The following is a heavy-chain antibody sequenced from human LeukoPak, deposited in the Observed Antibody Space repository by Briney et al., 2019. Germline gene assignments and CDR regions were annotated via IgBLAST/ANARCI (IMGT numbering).Heavy chain of an antibody. CDR1: GYTFTSYG. Sequence: ASVKVSCKASGYTFTSYGISWVRQAPGQGLEWMGWISAYNGNTNYAQKFQGRVTMTRNTSISTAYMELSSLRSEDTAVYYCARDPAGSSGYYGWFDPWGQGTLVTVSS. CDR3: ARDPAGSSGYYGWFDP. CDR2: ISAYNGNT. V-gene: IGHV1-18*01. J-gene: IGHJ5*02. D-gene: IGHD3-22*01.